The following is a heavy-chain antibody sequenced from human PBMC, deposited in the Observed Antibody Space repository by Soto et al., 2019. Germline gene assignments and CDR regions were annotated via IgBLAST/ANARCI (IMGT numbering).Heavy chain of an antibody. Sequence: SETLSLTCTVSGGSIISGYWSWIRQPPGKGLEWIGYISHSGNTNYNPSVKSRVTLSVDTPKNQFSLRLSSVTTADTAVYYCAGLRGYAGSPIDYWGQGTLVTVS. CDR3: AGLRGYAGSPIDY. V-gene: IGHV4-59*01. D-gene: IGHD2-15*01. CDR2: ISHSGNT. J-gene: IGHJ4*02. CDR1: GGSIISGY.